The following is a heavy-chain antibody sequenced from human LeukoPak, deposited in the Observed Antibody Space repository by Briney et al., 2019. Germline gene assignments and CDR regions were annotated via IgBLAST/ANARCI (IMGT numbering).Heavy chain of an antibody. V-gene: IGHV1-2*02. J-gene: IGHJ4*02. D-gene: IGHD3-10*01. CDR1: GYSFTDYY. CDR2: INANSGGT. Sequence: GASVKVSCKASGYSFTDYYINWVRQAPGQGLEWMGWINANSGGTHYAQNFQGRVTMTRDTSISTVYMELSSLRSDDTAVYYCASTDRRGDCWGQGTLVTVSS. CDR3: ASTDRRGDC.